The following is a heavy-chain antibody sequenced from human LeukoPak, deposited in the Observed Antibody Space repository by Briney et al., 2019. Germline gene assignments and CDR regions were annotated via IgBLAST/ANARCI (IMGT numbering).Heavy chain of an antibody. Sequence: GGSLRLSCAASGFTFISAWMTWVRQAPGKGLEWVGRIKSKARGGTTDYATPVKGRFTTSRDDSKNTLYPQMSALKTEDTAVYFCTTDPVGIYDSDYWGQGTLVTVSS. CDR3: TTDPVGIYDSDY. D-gene: IGHD3-10*01. J-gene: IGHJ4*02. V-gene: IGHV3-15*01. CDR1: GFTFISAW. CDR2: IKSKARGGTT.